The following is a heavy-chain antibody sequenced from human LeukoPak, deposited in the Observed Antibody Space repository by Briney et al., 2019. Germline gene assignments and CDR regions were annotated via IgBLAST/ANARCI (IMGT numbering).Heavy chain of an antibody. CDR3: ARESYYDSSGYSHDAFDI. V-gene: IGHV4-39*07. D-gene: IGHD3-22*01. J-gene: IGHJ3*02. CDR1: GFTFSSYA. Sequence: GSLRLSCAASGFTFSSYAMSWVRQPPGKGLEWIGSIYYSGNTYYNPSLKSRVTISVDTSKNQFSLKLSSVTAADTAVYYCARESYYDSSGYSHDAFDIWGQGTMVTVSS. CDR2: IYYSGNT.